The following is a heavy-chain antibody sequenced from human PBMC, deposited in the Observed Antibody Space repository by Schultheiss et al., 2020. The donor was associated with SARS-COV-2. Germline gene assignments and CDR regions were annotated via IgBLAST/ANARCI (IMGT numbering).Heavy chain of an antibody. CDR1: GGSFSDYF. D-gene: IGHD5-24*01. Sequence: SQTLSLTCAVYGGSFSDYFWSWIRQPPGKGLEWIGEINHSGGTNYNPSLKSRVTISVDTSKNQFSLKLISVSAADTAVYYCAREVVKRWLHFVPYCDYWGQGHLVTVSS. J-gene: IGHJ4*02. CDR2: INHSGGT. CDR3: AREVVKRWLHFVPYCDY. V-gene: IGHV4-34*09.